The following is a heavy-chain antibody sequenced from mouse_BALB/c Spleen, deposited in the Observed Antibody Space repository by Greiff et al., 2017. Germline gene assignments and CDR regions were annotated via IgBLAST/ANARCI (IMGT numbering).Heavy chain of an antibody. D-gene: IGHD2-10*02. CDR2: IDPENGNT. V-gene: IGHV14-1*02. J-gene: IGHJ3*01. CDR1: GFNIKDYY. CDR3: ARAYGNYRGFAY. Sequence: EVKVEESGAELVRPGALVKLSCKASGFNIKDYYMHWVKQRPEQGLEWIGWIDPENGNTIYDPKFQGKASITADTSSNTAYLQLSSLTSEDTAVYYCARAYGNYRGFAYWGQGTLVTVSA.